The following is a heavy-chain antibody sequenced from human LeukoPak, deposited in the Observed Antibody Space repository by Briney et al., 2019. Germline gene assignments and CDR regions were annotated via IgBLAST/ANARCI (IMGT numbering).Heavy chain of an antibody. V-gene: IGHV3-33*01. J-gene: IGHJ4*02. CDR3: AREIFGSGSYLDF. CDR2: IWHDGSHK. Sequence: GRSLRLSCAASGFAFNTYAMHWVRQAPGQGLEWVALIWHDGSHKFYSNSVRGQFTISRDNSKNTVSLQMNNLRPEDTAVYCCAREIFGSGSYLDFWGQGTLVTVSS. D-gene: IGHD3-10*01. CDR1: GFAFNTYA.